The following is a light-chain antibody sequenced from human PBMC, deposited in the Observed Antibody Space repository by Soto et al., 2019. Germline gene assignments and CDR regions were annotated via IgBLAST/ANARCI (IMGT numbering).Light chain of an antibody. CDR1: QSVSSSF. J-gene: IGKJ2*01. Sequence: EIVLTQSPGTLSLSPGERATLSCRASQSVSSSFLAWYQQKPGQAPRLLIYGASSSATGIPDRFSGSGSGTDFTLTISRLEPEDFAVYYCQQYGSSPRAFGLGAKLEI. CDR3: QQYGSSPRA. CDR2: GAS. V-gene: IGKV3-20*01.